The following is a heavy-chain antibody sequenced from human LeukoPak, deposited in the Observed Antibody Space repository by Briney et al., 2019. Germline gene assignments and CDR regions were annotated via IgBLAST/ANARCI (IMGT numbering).Heavy chain of an antibody. J-gene: IGHJ4*02. V-gene: IGHV4-34*01. CDR2: INHSGST. CDR1: GGSFSGYY. CDR3: ARGRDFWSGYGY. Sequence: SETLSLTCAVYGGSFSGYYWSWIRQPPGKGLEWIGEINHSGSTNYNPSLKSRVTISVDTSENQFSLKLSSVTAADTAVYYCARGRDFWSGYGYWGQGTLVTVSS. D-gene: IGHD3-3*01.